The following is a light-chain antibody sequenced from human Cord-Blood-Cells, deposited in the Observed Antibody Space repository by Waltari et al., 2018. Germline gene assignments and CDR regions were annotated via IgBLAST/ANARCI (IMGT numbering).Light chain of an antibody. J-gene: IGLJ1*01. Sequence: QSALTQPASVSGAPGQSITISCTGTSSDVGGYNYVSWYQQHPGKAPKLMIYEVSNRPSGVSNRFSGSKSCNPASLTISGLQAEDETDYYCSSYTSSSTLYVFGTGTKVTVL. CDR3: SSYTSSSTLYV. CDR1: SSDVGGYNY. CDR2: EVS. V-gene: IGLV2-14*01.